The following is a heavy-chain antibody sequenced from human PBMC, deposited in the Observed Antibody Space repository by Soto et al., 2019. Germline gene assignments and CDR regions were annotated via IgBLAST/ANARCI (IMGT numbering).Heavy chain of an antibody. CDR2: IYYSGST. J-gene: IGHJ6*04. Sequence: QLQLQESGPGLVKPSETLSLTCTVSGGSISSSSYYWGWIRQPPGKGLEWIGSIYYSGSTYYNPSLKSRVTISVDTSKNQFSLKLSSVTAADTAVYYCARHHYDFWSGYYNVWGKGTTVTVSS. CDR1: GGSISSSSYY. CDR3: ARHHYDFWSGYYNV. D-gene: IGHD3-3*01. V-gene: IGHV4-39*01.